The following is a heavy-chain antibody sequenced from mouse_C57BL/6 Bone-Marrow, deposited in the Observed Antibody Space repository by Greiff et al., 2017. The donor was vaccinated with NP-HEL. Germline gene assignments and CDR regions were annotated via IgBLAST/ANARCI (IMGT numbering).Heavy chain of an antibody. CDR2: IDPENGDT. CDR1: GFNIKDDY. J-gene: IGHJ4*01. D-gene: IGHD1-1*01. CDR3: TLYYGGAMDY. Sequence: EVKVVESGAELVRPGASVKLSCTASGFNIKDDYMHWVKQRPEQGLEWIGWIDPENGDTEYASKFQGKATITADTSSNTAYLQLSSLTSEDTAVYYCTLYYGGAMDYWGQGTSVTVSS. V-gene: IGHV14-4*01.